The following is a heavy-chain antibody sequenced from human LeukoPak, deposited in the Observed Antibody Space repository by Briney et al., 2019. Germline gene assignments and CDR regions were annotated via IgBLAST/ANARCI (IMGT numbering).Heavy chain of an antibody. J-gene: IGHJ4*02. Sequence: SVKVSCKASGGTFSSYAISWVRQAPGQGLEWMVGIIPIFGTANYAQKFQGRVTITTDESTSTAYMELSSLRSEDTAVYYCARGGVTMIAGGFDYWGQGTLVTVSS. D-gene: IGHD3-22*01. CDR1: GGTFSSYA. CDR3: ARGGVTMIAGGFDY. V-gene: IGHV1-69*05. CDR2: IIPIFGTA.